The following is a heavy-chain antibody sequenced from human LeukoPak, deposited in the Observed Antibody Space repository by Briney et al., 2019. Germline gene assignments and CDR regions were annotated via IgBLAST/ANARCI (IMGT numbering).Heavy chain of an antibody. V-gene: IGHV4-34*01. Sequence: PSETLSLTCAVYGGSLSGYYWSWIRQPPGKGLEWIGEINHSGSTNYNPSLKSRVTISVDTSKNQFSLELSSVTAADTAVYYCAGTYYYDSSGYPARIDYWGQGTLVTVSS. CDR3: AGTYYYDSSGYPARIDY. CDR2: INHSGST. J-gene: IGHJ4*02. CDR1: GGSLSGYY. D-gene: IGHD3-22*01.